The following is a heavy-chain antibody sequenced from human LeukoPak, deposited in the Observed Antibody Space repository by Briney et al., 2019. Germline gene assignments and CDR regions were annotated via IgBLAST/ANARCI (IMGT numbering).Heavy chain of an antibody. Sequence: SQTLSLTCAISGDSVSSNSAAWNWIRQSPSRGLEWPGRTYYRSKWYNDYAVSVKSRITINPDTSKNQFSLQLNSVTPEDTAVYYCARARISKTDLSVGAAFDIWGQGTMVTVSS. CDR1: GDSVSSNSAA. CDR3: ARARISKTDLSVGAAFDI. V-gene: IGHV6-1*01. J-gene: IGHJ3*02. D-gene: IGHD3-16*01. CDR2: TYYRSKWYN.